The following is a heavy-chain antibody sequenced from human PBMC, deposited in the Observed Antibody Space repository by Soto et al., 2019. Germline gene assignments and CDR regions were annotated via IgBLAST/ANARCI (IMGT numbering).Heavy chain of an antibody. CDR3: ARASSSSWYSGAY. J-gene: IGHJ4*02. CDR1: GYTFTGYC. V-gene: IGHV1-18*04. D-gene: IGHD6-13*01. Sequence: ASVKVSCKASGYTFTGYCIHWVRQAPGQGLEWMGWINAYNGDTNYAQKLQGRVTMTTDTSMSTAYMELRSLRSDDTAVYYCARASSSSWYSGAYWGQGTLVTVSS. CDR2: INAYNGDT.